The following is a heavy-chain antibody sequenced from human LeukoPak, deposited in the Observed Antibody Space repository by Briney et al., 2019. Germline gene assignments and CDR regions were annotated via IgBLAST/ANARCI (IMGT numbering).Heavy chain of an antibody. V-gene: IGHV4-59*01. D-gene: IGHD3-9*01. CDR1: GGSISSYY. CDR2: IYYSGST. Sequence: SETLSLTCTVSGGSISSYYWSWIRQPPGKGLEWIGYIYYSGSTNYNPSLKSRVTISVDTSKNQFSLKLSSVTAADTAVYYCARGSPVLRYFDWLFFDYWGQGTLVTVSS. J-gene: IGHJ4*02. CDR3: ARGSPVLRYFDWLFFDY.